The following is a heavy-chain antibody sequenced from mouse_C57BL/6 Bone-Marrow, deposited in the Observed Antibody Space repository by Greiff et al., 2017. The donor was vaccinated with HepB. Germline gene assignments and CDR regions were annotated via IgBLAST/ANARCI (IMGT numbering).Heavy chain of an antibody. D-gene: IGHD2-1*01. CDR1: GYTFTSYG. Sequence: VQLQQSGAELARPGASVKLSCKASGYTFTSYGISWVNQRTGQGLEWIGEIYPRSGNTYYNEKFKGKATLTADKSSSTAYMELRSLTSEDSAVYFCARLRGNYERAMDYWGQGTSVTVSS. CDR3: ARLRGNYERAMDY. J-gene: IGHJ4*01. V-gene: IGHV1-81*01. CDR2: IYPRSGNT.